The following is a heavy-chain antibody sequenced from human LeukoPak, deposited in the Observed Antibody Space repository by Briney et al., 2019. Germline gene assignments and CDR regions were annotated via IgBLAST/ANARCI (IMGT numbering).Heavy chain of an antibody. CDR3: ARPTWGSSTSWILT. CDR1: GGSMSSAC. Sequence: ASETLSLTCTVSGGSMSSACWSWIRQSPGKGLEWVGCIYSLGGTTNYDPSLKGRVTISVDTSKNQSSLKLSSVTAADTAVYYCARPTWGSSTSWILTWGQGTLVTVSS. D-gene: IGHD2-2*01. CDR2: IYSLGGTT. J-gene: IGHJ5*02. V-gene: IGHV4-59*08.